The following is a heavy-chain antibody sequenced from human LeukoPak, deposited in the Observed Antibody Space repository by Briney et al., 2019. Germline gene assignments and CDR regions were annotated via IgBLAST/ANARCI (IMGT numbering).Heavy chain of an antibody. D-gene: IGHD2-15*01. J-gene: IGHJ4*02. CDR2: ISWNSGSI. V-gene: IGHV3-9*01. Sequence: GGSLRLSCAASGFTFDDYAMHWVRQAPGKGLEWVSGISWNSGSIGYADSVKGRFTISRDNAKNSLYLQMNSLRAEDTAVYYCARGGLFKYFFDYWGQGTPVTVSS. CDR1: GFTFDDYA. CDR3: ARGGLFKYFFDY.